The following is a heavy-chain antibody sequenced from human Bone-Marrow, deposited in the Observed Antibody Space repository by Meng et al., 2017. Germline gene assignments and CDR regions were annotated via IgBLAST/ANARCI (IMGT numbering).Heavy chain of an antibody. Sequence: QGQLQQGGAGLLKASETLSLTCAVYGGSFSGYYWSWIRQPPGKGLEWIGEINHSGSTNYNPSLKSRVTISVDTSKNQFSLKLSSVTAADTAVYYCARAPTSGQWLARKFDYWGQGTLVTVSS. CDR1: GGSFSGYY. CDR2: INHSGST. CDR3: ARAPTSGQWLARKFDY. D-gene: IGHD6-19*01. V-gene: IGHV4-34*01. J-gene: IGHJ4*02.